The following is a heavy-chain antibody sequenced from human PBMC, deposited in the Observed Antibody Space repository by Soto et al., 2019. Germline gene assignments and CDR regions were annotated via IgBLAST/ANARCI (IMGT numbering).Heavy chain of an antibody. CDR1: GGTFSSYA. V-gene: IGHV1-69*13. CDR2: IIPIFGTA. CDR3: AGDDSSGYYPYLYYFDE. J-gene: IGHJ4*02. Sequence: SVKVSCKASGGTFSSYAISWVRQAPGQGLEWMGGIIPIFGTANYAQKFQGRVTITADESTSTAYMELSSLRSEDTAVYYCAGDDSSGYYPYLYYFDEWGQGTLVSVSS. D-gene: IGHD3-22*01.